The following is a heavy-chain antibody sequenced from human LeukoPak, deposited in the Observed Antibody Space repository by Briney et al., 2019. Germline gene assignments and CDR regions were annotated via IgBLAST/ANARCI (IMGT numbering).Heavy chain of an antibody. CDR3: ANPPIGYSSTTSPGTFDY. D-gene: IGHD6-13*01. Sequence: GGSLRLSCAASGFTFSSYAMSWVRQAPGRGLEWVSAISGSGGSTYYADSVKGRFTISRDNSKNTLYLQMNSLRAEDTAVYYCANPPIGYSSTTSPGTFDYWGQGTLVTVSS. CDR1: GFTFSSYA. J-gene: IGHJ4*02. V-gene: IGHV3-23*01. CDR2: ISGSGGST.